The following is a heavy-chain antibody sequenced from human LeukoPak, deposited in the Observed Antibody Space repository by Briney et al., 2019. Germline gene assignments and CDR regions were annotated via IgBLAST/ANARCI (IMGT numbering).Heavy chain of an antibody. CDR3: ATDPGYSSSWYY. Sequence: ASVKVSCKVSGYTLTELSMHWVRQAPGKGLEWMGGFDPEDGETIYAQKVQGRVTMTEDTSTDTAYMELSSLRSEDTAVYYCATDPGYSSSWYYWGQGTLVTVSS. CDR2: FDPEDGET. V-gene: IGHV1-24*01. J-gene: IGHJ4*02. CDR1: GYTLTELS. D-gene: IGHD6-13*01.